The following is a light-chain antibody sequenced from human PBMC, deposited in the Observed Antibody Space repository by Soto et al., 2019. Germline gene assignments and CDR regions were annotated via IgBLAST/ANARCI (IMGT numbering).Light chain of an antibody. CDR2: DAS. Sequence: QMTHYRSTVSASGGATSTVTCWTSQSVSGWLAWYQQKPREAPKLLIYDASALPRGVPSRFSGSGSGTKFTLTIASLQPDDFATYYCQQYETFSGTFGPGTKVDI. J-gene: IGKJ1*01. V-gene: IGKV1-5*01. CDR1: QSVSGW. CDR3: QQYETFSGT.